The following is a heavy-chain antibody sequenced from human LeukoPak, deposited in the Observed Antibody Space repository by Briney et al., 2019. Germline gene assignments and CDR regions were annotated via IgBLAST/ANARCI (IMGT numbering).Heavy chain of an antibody. CDR2: IYHSGST. Sequence: SGTLSLTCAVSGGSISSSNWWSWVRQPPGKGLEWIGEIYHSGSTNYNPSLKSRVTISVDKSKNQSSLKLSSVTAADTAVYYCARVYCSSTSCYTFDYWGQGTLVTVSS. CDR1: GGSISSSNW. D-gene: IGHD2-2*02. J-gene: IGHJ4*02. V-gene: IGHV4-4*02. CDR3: ARVYCSSTSCYTFDY.